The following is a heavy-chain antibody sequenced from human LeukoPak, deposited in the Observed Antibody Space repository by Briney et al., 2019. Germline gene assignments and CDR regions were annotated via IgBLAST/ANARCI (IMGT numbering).Heavy chain of an antibody. Sequence: GSISSXXXXXXXIXQPPXXXXXXXXSIYYSGSTYYNPSLKSRVTISVDTSKNQFSLKLSSVTAADTAVYYCARLLYGSGSYYTDYWGQGTLVTVSS. CDR3: ARLLYGSGSYYTDY. CDR1: GSISSXXXX. J-gene: IGHJ4*02. D-gene: IGHD3-10*01. CDR2: IYYSGST. V-gene: IGHV4-39*01.